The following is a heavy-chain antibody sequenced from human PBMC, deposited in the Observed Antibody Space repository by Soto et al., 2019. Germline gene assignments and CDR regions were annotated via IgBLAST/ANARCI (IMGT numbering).Heavy chain of an antibody. J-gene: IGHJ4*02. CDR3: AKDVEGGSLFRGAFDY. D-gene: IGHD1-26*01. V-gene: IGHV3-23*01. Sequence: GGSLRLSCVASRFTFTSYAMSWVRPAPGKGLEWVAAISASGGATIHADSVKGRLTISRDNSKNTLYLEMHSLRAEDTAVYYCAKDVEGGSLFRGAFDYWGQGTQVTVSS. CDR1: RFTFTSYA. CDR2: ISASGGAT.